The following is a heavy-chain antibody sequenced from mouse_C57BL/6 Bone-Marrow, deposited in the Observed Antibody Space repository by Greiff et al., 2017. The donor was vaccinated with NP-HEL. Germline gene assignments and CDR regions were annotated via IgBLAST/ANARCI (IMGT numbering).Heavy chain of an antibody. Sequence: QVQLQQSGPGLVQPSPSLSITCTVSGFSLTSYGVHWVRQPPGKGLEWLGVIWSGGGTDYNAAFISRLSISKDNSKSQVFFKMNSLQADDTAIYYCANLLPYYYAMDDWGQGTSVTVSS. CDR1: GFSLTSYG. V-gene: IGHV2-4*01. CDR2: IWSGGGT. CDR3: ANLLPYYYAMDD. J-gene: IGHJ4*01. D-gene: IGHD2-10*01.